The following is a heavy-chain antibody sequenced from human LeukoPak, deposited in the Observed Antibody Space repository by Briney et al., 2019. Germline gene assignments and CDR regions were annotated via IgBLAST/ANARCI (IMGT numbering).Heavy chain of an antibody. CDR1: GFTFSSYA. D-gene: IGHD4-17*01. CDR3: AGADYGDHEGYFDY. J-gene: IGHJ4*02. CDR2: ISYDGSNK. V-gene: IGHV3-30*04. Sequence: GGSLRLSCAASGFTFSSYAMHWVRQAPGKGLEWVAVISYDGSNKYYADSVKGRFTISRDNSKNTLYLQMNSLRAEDTAVYYCAGADYGDHEGYFDYWGQGTLVTVSS.